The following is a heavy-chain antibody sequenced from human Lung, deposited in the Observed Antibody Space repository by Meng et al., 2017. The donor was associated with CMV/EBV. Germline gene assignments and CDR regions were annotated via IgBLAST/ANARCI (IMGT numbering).Heavy chain of an antibody. D-gene: IGHD2-21*02. Sequence: ASVXVSXXASGYTFKSYGFSWVRQAPRQGLEWMGWISAYNGNTNYAQKLQGRVTMTTDTSTSTAYRELRSLRADDTAVYYWARAGDCYGGHCQIYDYWGQGXLVTVSS. CDR3: ARAGDCYGGHCQIYDY. CDR1: GYTFKSYG. V-gene: IGHV1-18*01. J-gene: IGHJ4*02. CDR2: ISAYNGNT.